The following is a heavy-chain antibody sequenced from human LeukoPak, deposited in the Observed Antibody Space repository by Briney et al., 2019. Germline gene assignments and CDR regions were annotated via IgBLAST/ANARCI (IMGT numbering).Heavy chain of an antibody. J-gene: IGHJ3*02. D-gene: IGHD3-3*01. CDR2: ISSSSSYT. V-gene: IGHV3-11*06. Sequence: GGSLRLSCAASGFTFSDYYMSWIRQAPGKGLEWVSYISSSSSYTNYADSVKGRFTISRDNAKNSLYLQMNSLRAEDTAVYCCATPDYDFWSGYAFDIWGQGTMVTVSS. CDR1: GFTFSDYY. CDR3: ATPDYDFWSGYAFDI.